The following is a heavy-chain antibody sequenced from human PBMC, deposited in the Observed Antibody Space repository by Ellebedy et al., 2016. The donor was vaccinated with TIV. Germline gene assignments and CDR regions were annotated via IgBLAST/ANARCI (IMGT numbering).Heavy chain of an antibody. CDR3: VRDRGDGYNQIDY. Sequence: GGSLRLSXAVSGFTFRNYRMHWVRQAPGKGLVWVSRINNDGSTTSYADSVKGRFTISRDNAKNTLYLQMNSLRDEDTAAYYCVRDRGDGYNQIDYWGQGALVTVST. CDR2: INNDGSTT. V-gene: IGHV3-74*01. D-gene: IGHD5-24*01. CDR1: GFTFRNYR. J-gene: IGHJ4*02.